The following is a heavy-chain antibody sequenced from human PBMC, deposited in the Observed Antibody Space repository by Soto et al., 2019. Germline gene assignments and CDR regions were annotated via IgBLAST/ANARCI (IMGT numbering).Heavy chain of an antibody. CDR3: SRIPRYSFPTSDDLDS. Sequence: QVQLVQSGAEVRKPGSSVQVSCKASGGTFYTYTFSWVRQAPGQGLEWMGSITPFYPTTNYAEKFQGRLTVTADGSTSTAYMDLSSLTSDDTAVYYCSRIPRYSFPTSDDLDSWGQGTLVTVSS. CDR2: ITPFYPTT. V-gene: IGHV1-69*15. J-gene: IGHJ4*02. D-gene: IGHD5-18*01. CDR1: GGTFYTYT.